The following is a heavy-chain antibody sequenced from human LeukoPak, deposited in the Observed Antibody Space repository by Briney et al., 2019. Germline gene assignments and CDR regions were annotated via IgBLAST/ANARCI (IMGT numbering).Heavy chain of an antibody. Sequence: GGSLRLSCAASGFTFSSYAMSWVRQAPGKGLEWVANIKQDGSEKYYVDSVKGRFTISRDNAKNSLYLQMNSLRAEDTAVYYCARVPGAGTRYFYYGMDVWGQGTTVTVSS. V-gene: IGHV3-7*01. CDR2: IKQDGSEK. D-gene: IGHD6-19*01. CDR3: ARVPGAGTRYFYYGMDV. CDR1: GFTFSSYA. J-gene: IGHJ6*02.